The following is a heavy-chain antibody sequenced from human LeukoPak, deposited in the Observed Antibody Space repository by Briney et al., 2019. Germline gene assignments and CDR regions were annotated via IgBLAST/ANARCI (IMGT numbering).Heavy chain of an antibody. J-gene: IGHJ4*02. D-gene: IGHD2-2*01. CDR2: IIPIFGTA. V-gene: IGHV1-69*06. Sequence: SVKVSCKASGGTFSSYAISWVRQAPGRGLEWMGGIIPIFGTANYAQKFQGRVTITADKSTSTAYMELSSLRSEDTAMYYCARVLGGSTSRGYYFDYWGQGTLVTVSS. CDR1: GGTFSSYA. CDR3: ARVLGGSTSRGYYFDY.